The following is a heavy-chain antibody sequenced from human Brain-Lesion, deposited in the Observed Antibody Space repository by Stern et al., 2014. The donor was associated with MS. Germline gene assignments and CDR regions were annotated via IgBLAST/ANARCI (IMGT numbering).Heavy chain of an antibody. V-gene: IGHV4-39*01. CDR1: GDSLSSSTFY. CDR2: VYYSGNT. D-gene: IGHD5-18*01. CDR3: ARHQLGYGYAYLRY. J-gene: IGHJ4*02. Sequence: QVQLVESGPGLVKPSDTLSLTCSVSGDSLSSSTFYWGWIRQPPGKGPEWIGSVYYSGNTYYHPSLKSRVTLSVDTSTNQFSRGLPSVTAADTAVYYCARHQLGYGYAYLRYWGQGTLVTVSS.